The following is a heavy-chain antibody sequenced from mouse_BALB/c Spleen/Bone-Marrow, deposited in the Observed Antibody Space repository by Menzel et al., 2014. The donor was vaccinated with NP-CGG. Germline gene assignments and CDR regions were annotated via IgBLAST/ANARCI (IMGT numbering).Heavy chain of an antibody. Sequence: EVKLVESGGGLVKPGGSLKLSCAASGFTFSSYVMSWVRQTPEKRLEWVAAISSGGTYTYYPDSVKGRFTISRDNTKKTLYLQMSSLRSEDTAVYYCGRRGYSHDEVIDYWSQGTSITVSS. CDR2: ISSGGTYT. CDR3: GRRGYSHDEVIDY. J-gene: IGHJ4*01. V-gene: IGHV5-9-1*01. D-gene: IGHD2-12*01. CDR1: GFTFSSYV.